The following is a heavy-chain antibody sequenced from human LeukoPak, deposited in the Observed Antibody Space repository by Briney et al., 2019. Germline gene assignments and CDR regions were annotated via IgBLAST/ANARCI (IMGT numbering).Heavy chain of an antibody. J-gene: IGHJ4*02. CDR1: GGSISNSNYY. CDR3: ARHSSSAWYYYFDY. D-gene: IGHD6-19*01. V-gene: IGHV4-39*01. CDR2: AYHSGTT. Sequence: PSETLSLTCTVSGGSISNSNYYWGWIRQPPGKGLEWIGGAYHSGTTYYSPSLKSRVTISVDTSRNHFSLNLNSVTAADTAVYYCARHSSSAWYYYFDYWGQGSFVTVSS.